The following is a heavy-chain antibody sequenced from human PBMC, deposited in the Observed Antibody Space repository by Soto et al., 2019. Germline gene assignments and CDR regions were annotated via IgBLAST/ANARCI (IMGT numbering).Heavy chain of an antibody. CDR2: ISYDGSNK. J-gene: IGHJ3*02. V-gene: IGHV3-30*18. CDR1: GFTFSSYG. Sequence: VQLVESGGGVVQPGRSLRLSCAASGFTFSSYGMHWVRQAPGKGLEWVAVISYDGSNKYYADSVKGRFTISRDNSKNTLYLQMNSLRAEDTAVYYCAKDSFSTSGAFDIWGQGTMVTVSS. D-gene: IGHD3-3*02. CDR3: AKDSFSTSGAFDI.